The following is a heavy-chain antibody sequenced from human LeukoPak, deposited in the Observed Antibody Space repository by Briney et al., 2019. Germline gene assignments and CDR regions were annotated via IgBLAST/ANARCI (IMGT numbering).Heavy chain of an antibody. D-gene: IGHD4-23*01. Sequence: AGGSLRLSCAASGFTFSSYSKNWVRQAPGEGLGWVSYISSSSSTIYYADSVEGRFNISRDNAKNSLYLQMNSLRAEDTAVYYCARDNSIGGRGWWFDPWGQGTLVTVSS. CDR3: ARDNSIGGRGWWFDP. CDR2: ISSSSSTI. J-gene: IGHJ5*02. V-gene: IGHV3-48*01. CDR1: GFTFSSYS.